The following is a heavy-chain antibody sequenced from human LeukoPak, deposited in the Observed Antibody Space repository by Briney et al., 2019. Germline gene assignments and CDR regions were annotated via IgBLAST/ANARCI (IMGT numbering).Heavy chain of an antibody. D-gene: IGHD4-23*01. V-gene: IGHV4-61*02. CDR2: IYTSGST. CDR1: GGSISSGSYY. J-gene: IGHJ4*02. Sequence: SQTLSLTCTVSGGSISSGSYYWSWIRQPAGKGLEWIGRIYTSGSTNNNPSLKSRVTISVDTSKNQFSLKLSSVTAADTAVYYCARSLPIGGNSGLFDYWGQGTLVTVSS. CDR3: ARSLPIGGNSGLFDY.